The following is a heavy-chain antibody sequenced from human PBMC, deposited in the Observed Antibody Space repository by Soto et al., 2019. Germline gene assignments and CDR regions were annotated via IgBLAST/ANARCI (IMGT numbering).Heavy chain of an antibody. V-gene: IGHV4-39*01. J-gene: IGHJ3*02. CDR1: CGSISSSSYY. Sequence: SETLSLTCTVSCGSISSSSYYWGWIRQPPGKGLEWIGSIYYSGSTYYNPSLKSRVTISVDTSKNQFSLKLSPVTAADTAVYYCARRPSSSVAFDIWGQGTMVTVSS. D-gene: IGHD6-6*01. CDR2: IYYSGST. CDR3: ARRPSSSVAFDI.